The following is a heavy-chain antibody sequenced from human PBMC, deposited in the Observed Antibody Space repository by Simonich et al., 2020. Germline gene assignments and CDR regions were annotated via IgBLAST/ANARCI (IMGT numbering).Heavy chain of an antibody. CDR2: KSYDGRNK. J-gene: IGHJ3*02. Sequence: QVQLVESGGGVVQPGRSLRLSCAASGFTFSRYAMHWVRQAPGKGVEGVAVKSYDGRNKNYADSVKGRFTISRDNSKNTLYLQMNSLRAEDTAVYYCAREDLTGDAFDIWGQGTMVTVSS. CDR3: AREDLTGDAFDI. CDR1: GFTFSRYA. D-gene: IGHD7-27*01. V-gene: IGHV3-30*07.